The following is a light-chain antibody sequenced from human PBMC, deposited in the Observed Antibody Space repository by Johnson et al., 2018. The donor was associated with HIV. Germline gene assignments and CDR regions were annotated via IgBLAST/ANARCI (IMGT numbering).Light chain of an antibody. Sequence: QSVLTQSPSVSAAPGQKVTISCSGSSSNIGNNYVSWYQQLPGTAPKLLIYDNNKRPSGIPDRFSGSKSGTSATLGITGLQTGDEADYYCGTWASSLRAGFFGPGTKVTVL. CDR1: SSNIGNNY. J-gene: IGLJ1*01. CDR2: DNN. CDR3: GTWASSLRAGF. V-gene: IGLV1-51*01.